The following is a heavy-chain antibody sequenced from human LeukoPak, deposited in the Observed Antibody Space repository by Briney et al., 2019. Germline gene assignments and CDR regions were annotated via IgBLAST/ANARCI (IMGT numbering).Heavy chain of an antibody. V-gene: IGHV4-59*01. CDR3: ARGGIRGYSAFDNLDF. D-gene: IGHD5-12*01. CDR2: VYYGGST. J-gene: IGHJ4*02. CDR1: GASFNDFY. Sequence: SETLSLTCAVSGASFNDFYWTWIRQPPGKGLEWIGYVYYGGSTNYNPSLKSRVSMSVDTSKNQFSLTLTSVTVADTAFYYCARGGIRGYSAFDNLDFWGLGTHVTVSS.